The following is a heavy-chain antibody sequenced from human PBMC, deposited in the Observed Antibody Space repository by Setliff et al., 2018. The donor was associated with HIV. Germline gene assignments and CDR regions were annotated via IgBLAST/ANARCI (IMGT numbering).Heavy chain of an antibody. CDR2: SKGKADGGTI. Sequence: GGSLRLSCAASGSMFTYAWLSWVRQAPGKGLEWVGRSKGKADGGTIDYATPVKGRFIISRDYSENTLFLQMNDLKIEDTGVYYCATESRLLAGGSYPFDNWGQGTLVTVSS. CDR3: ATESRLLAGGSYPFDN. CDR1: GSMFTYAW. J-gene: IGHJ4*02. V-gene: IGHV3-15*01. D-gene: IGHD1-26*01.